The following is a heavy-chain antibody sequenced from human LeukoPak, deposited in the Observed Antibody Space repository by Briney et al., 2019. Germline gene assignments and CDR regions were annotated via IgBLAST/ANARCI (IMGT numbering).Heavy chain of an antibody. CDR3: ARANGGFAYYDILTGYDY. J-gene: IGHJ4*02. D-gene: IGHD3-9*01. CDR2: ISAYNGNT. V-gene: IGHV1-18*04. Sequence: ASVKVSCKASGYTFTSYGISWVRQDPGQGLEWMGWISAYNGNTNYAQKLQGRVTMTTDTSTSTAYMELRSLRSDDTAVYYCARANGGFAYYDILTGYDYWGQGTLVTVSS. CDR1: GYTFTSYG.